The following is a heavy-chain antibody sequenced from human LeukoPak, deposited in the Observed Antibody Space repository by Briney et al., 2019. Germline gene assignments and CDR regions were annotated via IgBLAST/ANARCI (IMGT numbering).Heavy chain of an antibody. CDR1: GYSFTSYW. CDR3: ARPPNTYCSGGSCYYY. J-gene: IGHJ4*02. CDR2: IYPGDSDT. D-gene: IGHD2-15*01. Sequence: GESLKISSKGSGYSFTSYWIGWVRQMPGKGLEWMGIIYPGDSDTRYSPSFQGQVTISADKSISTAYLQWSSLKASDTAMYYCARPPNTYCSGGSCYYYWGQGTLVTASS. V-gene: IGHV5-51*01.